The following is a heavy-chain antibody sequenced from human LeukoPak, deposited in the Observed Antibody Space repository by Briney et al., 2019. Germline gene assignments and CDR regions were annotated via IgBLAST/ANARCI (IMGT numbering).Heavy chain of an antibody. CDR3: ARLYTSFRAFDI. D-gene: IGHD6-6*01. CDR2: IYYSGST. J-gene: IGHJ3*02. CDR1: GGSISSGGYY. Sequence: ASETLSLTCTVSGGSISSGGYYWSWIRQHPGKGLEWIGYIYYSGSTYYNPSLKSRVTISVDTSKNQFSLKLSSVTAADTAVYYCARLYTSFRAFDIWGQGTMVTVSS. V-gene: IGHV4-31*03.